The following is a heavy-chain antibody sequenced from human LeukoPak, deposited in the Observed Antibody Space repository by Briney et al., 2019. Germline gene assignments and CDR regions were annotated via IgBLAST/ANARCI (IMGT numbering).Heavy chain of an antibody. CDR2: IYTSGST. CDR1: GGSISSYY. V-gene: IGHV4-4*07. CDR3: ARRPSNYEDV. J-gene: IGHJ6*04. D-gene: IGHD4-11*01. Sequence: SETLCLTCTVSGGSISSYYWSWIRQPAGKGLEWIGRIYTSGSTNYNPSLKSRVTISVDKSKNQFSLKLSSVTAADTAVYYCARRPSNYEDVRAKGTTVTVSS.